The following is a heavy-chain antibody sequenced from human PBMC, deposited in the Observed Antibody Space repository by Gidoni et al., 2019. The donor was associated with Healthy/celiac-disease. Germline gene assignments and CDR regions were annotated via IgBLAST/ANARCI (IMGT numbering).Heavy chain of an antibody. CDR3: AKDGPWEGSYGEYYFDY. CDR2: ISYDGSNK. CDR1: GFTFSSYG. V-gene: IGHV3-30*18. J-gene: IGHJ4*02. D-gene: IGHD3-10*01. Sequence: QVQLVVSGGGVVQPGRSLRLSCAASGFTFSSYGMHWVRQAPGKGLEWVAVISYDGSNKYYADAVKGRFTISRDNSKNTLYLQMNSLRAEDTAVYYCAKDGPWEGSYGEYYFDYWGQGTLVTVSS.